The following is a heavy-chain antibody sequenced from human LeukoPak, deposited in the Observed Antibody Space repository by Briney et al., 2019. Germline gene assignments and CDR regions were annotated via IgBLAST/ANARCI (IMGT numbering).Heavy chain of an antibody. Sequence: ASVKVSCKASGYTFNNYAINWVRQAPGQGLEWMGGIIPIFGTANYAQKFQGRVTITADESTSTAYMELSSLRSEDTAVYYCARDHDYGGKAVDYWGQGTLVTVSS. D-gene: IGHD4-23*01. CDR2: IIPIFGTA. J-gene: IGHJ4*02. CDR3: ARDHDYGGKAVDY. CDR1: GYTFNNYA. V-gene: IGHV1-69*13.